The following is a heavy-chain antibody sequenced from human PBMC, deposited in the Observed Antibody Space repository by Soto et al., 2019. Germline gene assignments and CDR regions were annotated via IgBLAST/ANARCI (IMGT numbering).Heavy chain of an antibody. J-gene: IGHJ4*02. CDR3: AKAVPPFVVVTASDY. CDR1: GFTFRNFG. D-gene: IGHD2-21*02. V-gene: IGHV3-30*18. CDR2: ISYDGTNK. Sequence: GSLRLSCAASGFTFRNFGMHWVRQAPGKGLEWVAVISYDGTNKYYADSVKGRFTISRDNSKNTLYLQINSLRAEDTAVYYCAKAVPPFVVVTASDYWGQGTLVTVSS.